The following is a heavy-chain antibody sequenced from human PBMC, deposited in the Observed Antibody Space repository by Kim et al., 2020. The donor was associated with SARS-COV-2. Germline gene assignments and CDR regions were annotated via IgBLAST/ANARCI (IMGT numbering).Heavy chain of an antibody. V-gene: IGHV3-23*01. J-gene: IGHJ4*02. Sequence: DSVKGRFTVSRDNSKNTLFLQMHSLRAEDKAVYYCAKGGYDTRDYSAPFDYWGQGTLVTVSS. D-gene: IGHD3-22*01. CDR3: AKGGYDTRDYSAPFDY.